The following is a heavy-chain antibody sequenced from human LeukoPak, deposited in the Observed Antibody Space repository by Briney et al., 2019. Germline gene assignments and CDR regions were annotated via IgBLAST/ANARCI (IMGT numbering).Heavy chain of an antibody. J-gene: IGHJ6*03. D-gene: IGHD6-13*01. CDR3: ARLYQQQLVLYYYYYYMDV. CDR1: GGSINSYY. V-gene: IGHV4-4*07. Sequence: SETLSLTCTVSGGSINSYYWSWIRQPAGKGLEWIGRVYSSGNTNYNPSLKSRVSMSVDTSKNQFSLKLSSVTAADTAVYYCARLYQQQLVLYYYYYYMDVWGKGTTVTVSS. CDR2: VYSSGNT.